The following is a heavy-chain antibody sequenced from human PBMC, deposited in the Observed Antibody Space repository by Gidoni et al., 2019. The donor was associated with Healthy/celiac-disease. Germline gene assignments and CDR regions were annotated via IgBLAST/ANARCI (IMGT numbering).Heavy chain of an antibody. CDR3: ATAGSGMDV. D-gene: IGHD2-15*01. J-gene: IGHJ6*02. Sequence: QVQLVDSGGGVVQPGSAMRHSCAASGLTFSSYGMHWVRQAPGKGLEWVAVIWYDGSNKYYADSVKGRFTISRDNSKNTLYLQMDSLRAEDTAVYYCATAGSGMDVWGQGTTVTVSS. CDR1: GLTFSSYG. V-gene: IGHV3-33*01. CDR2: IWYDGSNK.